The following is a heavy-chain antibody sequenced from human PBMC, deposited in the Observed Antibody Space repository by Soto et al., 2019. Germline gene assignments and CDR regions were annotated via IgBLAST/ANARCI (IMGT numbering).Heavy chain of an antibody. V-gene: IGHV4-39*01. CDR3: ARHGAELDERGYFDY. Sequence: SETLSLTCTVSGGSISSSSYYWGWIRQPPGKGLEWIGSIYYSGSTYYNPSLKSRVTISVDTSKNQFSLKLSSVTAADTAVYYCARHGAELDERGYFDYWGQGTLVTVSS. CDR1: GGSISSSSYY. J-gene: IGHJ4*02. CDR2: IYYSGST. D-gene: IGHD1-26*01.